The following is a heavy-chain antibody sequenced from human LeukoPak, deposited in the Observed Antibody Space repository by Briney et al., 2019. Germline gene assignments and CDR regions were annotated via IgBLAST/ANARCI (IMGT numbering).Heavy chain of an antibody. V-gene: IGHV3-21*01. CDR2: ISSSSSYI. D-gene: IGHD3-22*01. CDR1: GFTFSSYS. Sequence: GGSLRLSCAASGFTFSSYSMNWVRQAPGKGLEWVSSISSSSSYIYYADSVKGRFTISRDNAKNSLYLQMNSLRAEDTAVYYCARMGSGYYHFDYWGQGTLVTVYS. CDR3: ARMGSGYYHFDY. J-gene: IGHJ4*02.